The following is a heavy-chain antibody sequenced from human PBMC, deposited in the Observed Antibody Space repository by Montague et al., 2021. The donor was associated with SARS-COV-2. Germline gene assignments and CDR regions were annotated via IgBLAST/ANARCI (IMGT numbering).Heavy chain of an antibody. D-gene: IGHD2-2*01. CDR2: ISGSGDST. J-gene: IGHJ4*02. CDR3: AKNSKTLCTSASCRMYSFDY. Sequence: SLRLSFSASGFTFSTYSMSWVRQAPGKGLEWVSAISGSGDSTYYADSVKGRFTISRDNSKNTLYLQMKSLRAEDTAIYYCAKNSKTLCTSASCRMYSFDYWGQGTLVTVSS. CDR1: GFTFSTYS. V-gene: IGHV3-23*01.